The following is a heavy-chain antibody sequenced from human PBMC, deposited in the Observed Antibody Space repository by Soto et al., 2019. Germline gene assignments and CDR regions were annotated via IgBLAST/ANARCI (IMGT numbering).Heavy chain of an antibody. CDR2: VGWNGGDI. V-gene: IGHV3-9*01. Sequence: VQLVESGGGLVQPGGSLRLSCAVSGFTLDDYTMHWVRQAPGKGLEWVSGVGWNGGDIVYADSVKGRFTVSRDNTRNSLYLEVNSLTTEDTAIYFCAKERAVVVPASTSYFHYYGLDVWGQGTTVTVS. D-gene: IGHD2-2*01. CDR1: GFTLDDYT. J-gene: IGHJ6*02. CDR3: AKERAVVVPASTSYFHYYGLDV.